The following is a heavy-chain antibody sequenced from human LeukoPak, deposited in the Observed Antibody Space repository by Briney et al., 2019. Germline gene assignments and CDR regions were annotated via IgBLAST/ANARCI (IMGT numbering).Heavy chain of an antibody. Sequence: ASVKVSCKASGYTFTSYGISWVRQAPGQGLEWMGWISAYNGNTNYAQKFQGRVTITADESTSTAYMELSSLRSEDTAVYYCARVIILTGEYYYYYMDVWGKGTTVTVSS. V-gene: IGHV1-18*01. CDR1: GYTFTSYG. J-gene: IGHJ6*03. CDR2: ISAYNGNT. CDR3: ARVIILTGEYYYYYMDV. D-gene: IGHD3-10*01.